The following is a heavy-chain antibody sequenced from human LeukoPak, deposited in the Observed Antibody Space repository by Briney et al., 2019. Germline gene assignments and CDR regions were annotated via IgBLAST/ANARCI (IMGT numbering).Heavy chain of an antibody. CDR3: ARFTALRFFFDY. Sequence: PSETLSLTCTVSGGSINSHSWNWIRQPPGKGLEWIGYISDSGSTNYNPSLKSRVTISVDTSKNQFSLKLSSVTAADTAVYYCARFTALRFFFDYWGQGTLVTVSS. CDR1: GGSINSHS. J-gene: IGHJ4*02. V-gene: IGHV4-59*08. CDR2: ISDSGST. D-gene: IGHD4-17*01.